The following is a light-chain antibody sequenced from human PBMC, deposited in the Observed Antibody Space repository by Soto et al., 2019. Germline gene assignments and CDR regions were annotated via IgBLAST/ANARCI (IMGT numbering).Light chain of an antibody. CDR1: SSDVGSYNL. Sequence: QSVLTQPASVSGSPGQSITISCIGTSSDVGSYNLVSWYQQHPGKAPKVLIYEVSERPSGVPDRFSGSKSGYTASLTVSGLQTEDEAFYYCSSSAGIYHYLVFGGGTQLTVL. CDR3: SSSAGIYHYLV. J-gene: IGLJ3*02. V-gene: IGLV2-14*02. CDR2: EVS.